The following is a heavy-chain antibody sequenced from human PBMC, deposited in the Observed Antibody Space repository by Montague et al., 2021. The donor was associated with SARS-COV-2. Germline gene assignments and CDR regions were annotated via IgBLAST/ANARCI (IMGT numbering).Heavy chain of an antibody. V-gene: IGHV4-39*01. D-gene: IGHD3-22*01. Sequence: SETLSLTCTVSGGSISSSSYNWGWLRPPPGKGLVWDGRINNSGSTYHNPTLKSPVTISVDTSKNQFSLKLSSVTAADTAVYYCPGQGPFTIIVGNFFDYWGQGTLVTVSS. CDR2: INNSGST. CDR1: GGSISSSSYN. J-gene: IGHJ4*02. CDR3: PGQGPFTIIVGNFFDY.